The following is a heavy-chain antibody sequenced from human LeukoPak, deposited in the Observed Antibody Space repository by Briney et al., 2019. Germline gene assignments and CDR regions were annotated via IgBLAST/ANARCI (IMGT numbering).Heavy chain of an antibody. CDR2: IIPIFGTA. CDR1: GGTFSSYA. Sequence: SVKVSCKASGGTFSSYAISWVRQAPGQGLEWMGGIIPIFGTANYAQKFQGRVTITTDESTSTAYMELSSLRSEDTAVYYCARGQRFLEWAFDYWGQGTLVSVSS. D-gene: IGHD3-3*01. V-gene: IGHV1-69*05. J-gene: IGHJ4*02. CDR3: ARGQRFLEWAFDY.